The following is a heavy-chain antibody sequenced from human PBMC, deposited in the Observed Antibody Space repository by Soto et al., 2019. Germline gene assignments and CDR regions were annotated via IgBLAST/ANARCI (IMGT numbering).Heavy chain of an antibody. CDR1: GSRFSNYV. CDR3: AREGRGKKAGYNGLVSLGY. CDR2: IIPIFNST. V-gene: IGHV1-69*06. Sequence: QVQLVQSGAEVKTPGSSLKVSCTVSGSRFSNYVISWVRQAPGHDLEWLGRIIPIFNSTQYAQKFQGRVTITADKSTNTASLELSSLRSDDTAVYYCAREGRGKKAGYNGLVSLGYWGQGTLVTVSS. J-gene: IGHJ4*02. D-gene: IGHD2-2*02.